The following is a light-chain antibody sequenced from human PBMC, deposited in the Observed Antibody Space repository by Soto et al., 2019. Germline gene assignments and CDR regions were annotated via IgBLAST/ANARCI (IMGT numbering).Light chain of an antibody. V-gene: IGKV3-20*01. CDR3: QQFGSSPGT. CDR2: AAS. CDR1: QSVDSSN. J-gene: IGKJ2*01. Sequence: EIVLTQSPGTLSLSPGETATLSCRASQSVDSSNLAWYQQKPGQAPSLLIFAASNRATGIPDRFSGSGSGAAFTLTISGLEPEDFAVYYCQQFGSSPGTFGQGTKLEIK.